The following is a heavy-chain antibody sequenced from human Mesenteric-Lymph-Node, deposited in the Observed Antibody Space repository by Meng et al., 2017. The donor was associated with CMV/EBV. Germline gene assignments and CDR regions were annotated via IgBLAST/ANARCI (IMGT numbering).Heavy chain of an antibody. CDR1: GFIFSSYG. V-gene: IGHV3-30*02. J-gene: IGHJ5*02. CDR2: IQYDGGKE. Sequence: GESLKISCAASGFIFSSYGMHWVRQAPGKGLAWVAYIQYDGGKEYYADSVKGRFTISRDNSKSTLYLQMNSLRPEDTAVYYCAKNALGYCSSTSCPNWFDPWGQGTLVTVSS. CDR3: AKNALGYCSSTSCPNWFDP. D-gene: IGHD2-2*01.